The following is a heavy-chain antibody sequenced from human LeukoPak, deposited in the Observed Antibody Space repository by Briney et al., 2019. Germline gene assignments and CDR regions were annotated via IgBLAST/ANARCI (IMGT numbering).Heavy chain of an antibody. V-gene: IGHV4-59*01. Sequence: WETLSLTCTVSGGSISSYYWSWIRQPPGKGLEWIGYIYYSGSTNYNPSLKSRVTISVDTSKNRFSLKLSSVTAADTAVYYCARFIGYSSSSGWMRAFDIWGQGTMVTVSS. CDR3: ARFIGYSSSSGWMRAFDI. J-gene: IGHJ3*02. D-gene: IGHD6-6*01. CDR1: GGSISSYY. CDR2: IYYSGST.